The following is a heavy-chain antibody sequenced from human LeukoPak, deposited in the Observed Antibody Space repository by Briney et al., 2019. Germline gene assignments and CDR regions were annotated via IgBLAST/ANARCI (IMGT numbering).Heavy chain of an antibody. CDR2: IYHSGST. V-gene: IGHV4-38-2*01. D-gene: IGHD3-22*01. CDR3: ARHKYYDSSFDY. Sequence: SETLSLTCAVSGYSISSDYYCCWLRQPPGKRLEWIGSIYHSGSTYYNPSLKSRVTISVDTSKNQFSLKLSSVTAADTAVYYCARHKYYDSSFDYWGQGTLVTVSS. J-gene: IGHJ4*02. CDR1: GYSISSDYY.